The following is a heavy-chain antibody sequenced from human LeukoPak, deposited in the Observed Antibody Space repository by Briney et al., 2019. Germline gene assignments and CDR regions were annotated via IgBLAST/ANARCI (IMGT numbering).Heavy chain of an antibody. D-gene: IGHD2-2*01. CDR3: ARDFSPSPEIHHIVVVPAAPGDY. CDR2: ISYDGSNK. Sequence: HTGGSLRLSCAASGFTFSSYAMHWVRQAPGKGLEWVAVISYDGSNKYYADSVKGRFTISRDNSKNTLYLQMNSLRAEDTAVYYCARDFSPSPEIHHIVVVPAAPGDYWGQGTLVTVSS. CDR1: GFTFSSYA. J-gene: IGHJ4*02. V-gene: IGHV3-30-3*01.